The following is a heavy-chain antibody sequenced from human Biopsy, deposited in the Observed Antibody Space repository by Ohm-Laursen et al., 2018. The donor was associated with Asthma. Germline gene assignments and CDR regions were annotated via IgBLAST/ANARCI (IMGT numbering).Heavy chain of an antibody. D-gene: IGHD3-3*02. V-gene: IGHV3-7*01. CDR3: ARTFHFWSPYHAEHYQL. CDR2: IKHDGSEK. J-gene: IGHJ1*01. Sequence: SLRLSCTASGFTFGDYWMSWVRQAPGKGLEWVANIKHDGSEKNHVDSLKGRFTISRDNAKNSLHLQMNSLRAEDTAVYYCARTFHFWSPYHAEHYQLWGQGTLVTVSS. CDR1: GFTFGDYW.